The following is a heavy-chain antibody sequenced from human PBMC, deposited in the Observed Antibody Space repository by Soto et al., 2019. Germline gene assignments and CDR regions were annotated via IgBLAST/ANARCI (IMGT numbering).Heavy chain of an antibody. D-gene: IGHD3-10*01. CDR1: GYSISSGYY. Sequence: PSETLSLTCAVSGYSISSGYYWGWLRQPPGKGLEWIGYIYYSGSTHYNPSLRSRVSISVDTSKNHFSLKLSSATAADTAVYYCARKNGPRVNWFDPWGRGTLVTVSS. CDR2: IYYSGST. J-gene: IGHJ5*02. V-gene: IGHV4-38-2*01. CDR3: ARKNGPRVNWFDP.